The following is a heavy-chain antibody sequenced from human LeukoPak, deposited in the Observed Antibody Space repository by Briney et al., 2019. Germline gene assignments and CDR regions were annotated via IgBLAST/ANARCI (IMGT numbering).Heavy chain of an antibody. CDR3: ARESGYYYYYYMDV. CDR1: GDSFSSYY. J-gene: IGHJ6*03. D-gene: IGHD3-10*01. Sequence: SETLSLTCTVSGDSFSSYYWSWIRQPPGKGLDWIGYIYYSGSTNYNPSLKSRVTISVDTSKNQFSLKLSSVTAADTAVYYCARESGYYYYYYMDVWGKGTTVTISS. CDR2: IYYSGST. V-gene: IGHV4-59*12.